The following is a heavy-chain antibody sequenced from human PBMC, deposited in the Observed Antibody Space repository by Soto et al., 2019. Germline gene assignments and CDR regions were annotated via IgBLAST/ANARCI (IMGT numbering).Heavy chain of an antibody. Sequence: QVQLVQSGAEVKKPGASVKVSCKASGYTFTSYAMHWVRQAPGQRLEWMGWINAGNGNTKYSQKFQGRVTITRDTSASTAYMELSSLRSEDTAVYYCARDPIVVVPAATFDYWGQGTLVTVSS. J-gene: IGHJ4*02. CDR3: ARDPIVVVPAATFDY. V-gene: IGHV1-3*01. D-gene: IGHD2-2*01. CDR2: INAGNGNT. CDR1: GYTFTSYA.